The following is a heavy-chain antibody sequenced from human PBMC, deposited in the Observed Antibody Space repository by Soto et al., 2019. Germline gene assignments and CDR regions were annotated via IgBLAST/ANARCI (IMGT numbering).Heavy chain of an antibody. CDR3: ARDSSSSSGWGDYYYYGMDV. CDR1: GFTVSSNY. V-gene: IGHV3-53*01. Sequence: GSLRLSCAASGFTVSSNYMSWVRQSPGKGLEWVSVIYSGGNTYYADSVKGRFTISRDNSKNTLYLQMNSLRAEDTAVYYCARDSSSSSGWGDYYYYGMDVWGQGTTVTVSS. D-gene: IGHD6-6*01. J-gene: IGHJ6*02. CDR2: IYSGGNT.